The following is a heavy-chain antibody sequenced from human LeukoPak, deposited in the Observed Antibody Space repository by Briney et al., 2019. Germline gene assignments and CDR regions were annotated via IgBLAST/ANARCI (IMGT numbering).Heavy chain of an antibody. CDR3: ARIDTVVLPSTMFDY. Sequence: PSETLSLTCTVSGGSISSSSYYWGWIRQPPGKGLEWIGSFNYSGNTYYNPSLKSRVTISVDTSRNQFSLKLSSVTAADTALYYCARIDTVVLPSTMFDYWGQGTLVTVSS. CDR2: FNYSGNT. D-gene: IGHD2-2*01. J-gene: IGHJ4*02. CDR1: GGSISSSSYY. V-gene: IGHV4-39*01.